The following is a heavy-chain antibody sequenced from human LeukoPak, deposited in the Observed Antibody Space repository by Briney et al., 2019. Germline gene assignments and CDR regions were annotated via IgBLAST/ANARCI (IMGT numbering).Heavy chain of an antibody. J-gene: IGHJ4*02. V-gene: IGHV1-2*02. D-gene: IGHD6-13*01. Sequence: ASVKVSCKASGYTFTGYYMHWVRQAPGQGLEWMGWINPNSGGTNYAQKFQGRVTMTRDTSISTAYMELSRLRSDDTAVYYRARDPAGIAAAGVDYWGQGTLVTVSS. CDR3: ARDPAGIAAAGVDY. CDR2: INPNSGGT. CDR1: GYTFTGYY.